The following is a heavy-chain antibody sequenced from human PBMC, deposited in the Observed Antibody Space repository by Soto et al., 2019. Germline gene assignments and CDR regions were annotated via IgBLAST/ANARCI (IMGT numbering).Heavy chain of an antibody. V-gene: IGHV3-15*06. J-gene: IGHJ4*02. CDR1: GFTFTSYG. CDR2: IKSKYDGGTT. CDR3: STGDGAVTGLDF. D-gene: IGHD4-17*01. Sequence: GGSLRLSCAASGFTFTSYGMHWVRQGPGGGLEWVGRIKSKYDGGTTNYAAPVKGRFIISRDDSKNKVYLQMNSLKTEDTAVYYCSTGDGAVTGLDFWGQRTLVTVSS.